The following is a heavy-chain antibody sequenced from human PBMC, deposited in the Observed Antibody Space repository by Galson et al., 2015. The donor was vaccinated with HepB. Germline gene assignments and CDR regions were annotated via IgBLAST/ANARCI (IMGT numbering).Heavy chain of an antibody. V-gene: IGHV1-18*01. CDR1: GYTFSTYS. J-gene: IGHJ1*01. CDR3: ARDFYCGGDPEKGPPPCQYFQH. D-gene: IGHD2-21*02. Sequence: SVKVSCKASGYTFSTYSITWVRQAPGQGLEWMGWISPYNRDTKYARKFQGRVTMTTDTFTSTAYMELRSLRSDDTAVYYCARDFYCGGDPEKGPPPCQYFQHWGQGTLVTVSS. CDR2: ISPYNRDT.